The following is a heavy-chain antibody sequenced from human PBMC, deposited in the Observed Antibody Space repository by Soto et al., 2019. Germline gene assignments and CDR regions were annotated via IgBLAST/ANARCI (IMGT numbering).Heavy chain of an antibody. CDR2: IMPVFRAP. V-gene: IGHV1-69*12. D-gene: IGHD5-12*01. CDR1: GGTFSNSA. J-gene: IGHJ6*02. Sequence: QVQLEQSGAEVKQPGSSVRVSCKASGGTFSNSAISWVRQAPGQGLEWMGGIMPVFRAPDYAQNFQGRVTITADESKSTAYMELHGLRSDDTAVYFCARDKDRLQLGGNYYYILDVWGQGTTVTVSS. CDR3: ARDKDRLQLGGNYYYILDV.